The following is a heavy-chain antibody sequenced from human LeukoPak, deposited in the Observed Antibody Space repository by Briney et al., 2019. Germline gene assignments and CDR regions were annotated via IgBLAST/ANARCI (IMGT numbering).Heavy chain of an antibody. J-gene: IGHJ4*02. CDR2: ISYDGSNK. V-gene: IGHV3-30-3*01. CDR1: GFTFSSYA. Sequence: GRSLRLSCAASGFTFSSYAMHWVRQAPGKGLEWVAVISYDGSNKYYADSVKGRFTISRDNSKNTLYLQMNSLRAEDTAVYYCARDYYDSSGHCLDNWGQGTLVTVSS. CDR3: ARDYYDSSGHCLDN. D-gene: IGHD3-22*01.